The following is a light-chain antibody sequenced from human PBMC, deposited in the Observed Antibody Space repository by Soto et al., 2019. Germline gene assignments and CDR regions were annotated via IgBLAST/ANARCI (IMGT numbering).Light chain of an antibody. CDR1: SGHSSYI. Sequence: QPVLTQSSSASASLGSSVKLTCTLSSGHSSYIIAWHQQQPGKAPRYLMKLEGSGSYNKGSGVPDRFSGSSSGADRYLTISNLQSEDEADYYCETWDSNPGVFGSGTQLTVL. CDR2: LEGSGSY. V-gene: IGLV4-60*03. CDR3: ETWDSNPGV. J-gene: IGLJ6*01.